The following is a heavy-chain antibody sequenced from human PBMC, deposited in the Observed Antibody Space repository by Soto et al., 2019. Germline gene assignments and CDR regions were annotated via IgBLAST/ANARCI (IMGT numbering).Heavy chain of an antibody. V-gene: IGHV1-18*01. CDR1: GYPFTSYG. Sequence: GSVKVSCKASGYPFTSYGISLVRQAPGQGLEWMGWISAYNGNTNYAQKLQGRVTMTTDTSTSTAYMELRSLRSDDTAVYYCARGGGSSSSWPYYYYGMDVWGQGTTVTVSS. CDR3: ARGGGSSSSWPYYYYGMDV. CDR2: ISAYNGNT. D-gene: IGHD6-13*01. J-gene: IGHJ6*01.